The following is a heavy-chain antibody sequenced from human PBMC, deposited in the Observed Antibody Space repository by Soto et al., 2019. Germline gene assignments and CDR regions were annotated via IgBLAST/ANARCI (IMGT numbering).Heavy chain of an antibody. CDR2: IFSGGMT. J-gene: IGHJ4*02. D-gene: IGHD1-7*01. V-gene: IGHV3-53*01. CDR1: GFTVKGNY. Sequence: PGGSLRLSCAPSGFTVKGNYVGWARQASGKEVEWVSIIFSGGMTYYADSVKGRFTISKDISKNTLSLQMNSLRADDTAVYFCAGASNFNYALEYWGLGTPVTVSS. CDR3: AGASNFNYALEY.